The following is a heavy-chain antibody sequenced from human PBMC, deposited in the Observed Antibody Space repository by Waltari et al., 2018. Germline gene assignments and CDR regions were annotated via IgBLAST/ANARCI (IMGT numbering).Heavy chain of an antibody. D-gene: IGHD1-1*01. CDR2: IGGSSGST. J-gene: IGHJ4*02. V-gene: IGHV4-38-2*01. CDR1: GGSISSGYY. Sequence: QVQLQESGPGLVKPSETLSLTCAVSGGSISSGYYWSWICEPPGKGLEGIGYIGGSSGSTYYKPSLKSRVTISKDTSKNQFSLKLSSVTAADTAVYYCARKGVGYNSLDVWGRGVLVTVSS. CDR3: ARKGVGYNSLDV.